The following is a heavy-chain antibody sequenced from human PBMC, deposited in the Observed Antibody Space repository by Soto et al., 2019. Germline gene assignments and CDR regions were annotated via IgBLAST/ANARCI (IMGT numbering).Heavy chain of an antibody. CDR2: IYPGDSDT. J-gene: IGHJ6*02. D-gene: IGHD6-13*01. V-gene: IGHV5-51*01. CDR1: GYSFTSYW. Sequence: GESLKISCKGSGYSFTSYWIGWVRQMPGKGLEWMGIIYPGDSDTRYSPSFQGQVTISADKSISTAYLQWSSLKASDTAMYYCARYSSSWYGAYYYGMDVWGQGSTVTVSS. CDR3: ARYSSSWYGAYYYGMDV.